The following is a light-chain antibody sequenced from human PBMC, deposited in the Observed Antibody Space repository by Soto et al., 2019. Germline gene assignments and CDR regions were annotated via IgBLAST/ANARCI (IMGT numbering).Light chain of an antibody. CDR1: NSDITNVNY. CDR3: SSYTTSSTLV. CDR2: EVT. Sequence: QSVLTQPASVSGSPGQSISISCTPINSDITNVNYVSWYQQLPGKAPKLMIYEVTYRPSGISNRFSGSKSGNTASLTISGLQAEAEADYYCSSYTTSSTLVFGGGTKLTVL. V-gene: IGLV2-14*01. J-gene: IGLJ3*02.